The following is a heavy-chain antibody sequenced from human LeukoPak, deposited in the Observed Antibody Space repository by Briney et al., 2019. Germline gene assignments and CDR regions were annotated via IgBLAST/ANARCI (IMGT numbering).Heavy chain of an antibody. CDR2: ISSSSSYI. J-gene: IGHJ3*02. CDR1: GFTFSSYS. Sequence: RGSLRLSCAASGFTFSSYSMNWVRQAPGKGLEWVSSISSSSSYIYYADSVKGRFTISRDNAKNSLYLQMNSLRAEDTAVYYRARDVSSSWADAFDIWGQGTMVTVSS. V-gene: IGHV3-21*01. D-gene: IGHD6-13*01. CDR3: ARDVSSSWADAFDI.